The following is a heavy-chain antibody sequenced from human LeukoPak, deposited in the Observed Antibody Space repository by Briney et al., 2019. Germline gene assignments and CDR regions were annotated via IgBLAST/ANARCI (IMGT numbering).Heavy chain of an antibody. CDR2: IYYSGST. J-gene: IGHJ4*02. CDR3: ARVSPLRGEDF. D-gene: IGHD4-17*01. CDR1: GGSISSYY. Sequence: PSETLSLTCTVSGGSISSYYWSWIRQPPGKGLEWIGYIYYSGSTNYNPSLKSRVTISVDTSKNQFSLKLSSVTAADTAVYYCARVSPLRGEDFWGQGTPVTVSS. V-gene: IGHV4-59*12.